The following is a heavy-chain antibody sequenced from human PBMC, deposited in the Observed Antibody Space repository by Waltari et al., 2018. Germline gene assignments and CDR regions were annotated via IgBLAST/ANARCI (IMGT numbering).Heavy chain of an antibody. CDR2: IYWNDDK. V-gene: IGHV2-5*01. CDR3: AHSPPSAGAGSYWGGRYYYYGMDV. J-gene: IGHJ6*02. D-gene: IGHD3-10*01. Sequence: QITLTESGPTLVKPTQTLPLTCTFSGFSLSTSGVGVVWIRQPPGKALEWLALIYWNDDKSYRPSLKSRLTITKDTSKNQVVLTMTNMDPVDTATYYCAHSPPSAGAGSYWGGRYYYYGMDVWGQGTTVTVSS. CDR1: GFSLSTSGVG.